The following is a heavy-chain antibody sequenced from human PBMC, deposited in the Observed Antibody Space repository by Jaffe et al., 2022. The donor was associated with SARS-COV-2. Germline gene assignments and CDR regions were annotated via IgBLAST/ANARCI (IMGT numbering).Heavy chain of an antibody. CDR1: GFTVSSNY. Sequence: EVQLVESGGGLVQPGGSLRLSCAASGFTVSSNYMSWVRQAPGKGLEWVSVIYSGGSTYYADSVKGRFTISRDNSKNTLYLQMNSLRAEDTAVYYCARWQSSGWYKEYFDYWGQGTLVTVSS. D-gene: IGHD6-19*01. CDR2: IYSGGST. V-gene: IGHV3-66*02. J-gene: IGHJ4*02. CDR3: ARWQSSGWYKEYFDY.